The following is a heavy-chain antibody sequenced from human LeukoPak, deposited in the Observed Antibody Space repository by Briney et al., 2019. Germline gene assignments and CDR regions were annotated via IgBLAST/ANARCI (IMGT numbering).Heavy chain of an antibody. D-gene: IGHD5-18*01. Sequence: PSETLSLTCSVSGGSFSSHYWSWLRQPPGEGLEWIGYIYDNERTKDNPSLKSRATLSADTPKNQFSLRLSSVTAADTAVYYCATIKRGSIFGYFDFWGQGILVTVSS. J-gene: IGHJ4*02. CDR2: IYDNERT. V-gene: IGHV4-59*11. CDR1: GGSFSSHY. CDR3: ATIKRGSIFGYFDF.